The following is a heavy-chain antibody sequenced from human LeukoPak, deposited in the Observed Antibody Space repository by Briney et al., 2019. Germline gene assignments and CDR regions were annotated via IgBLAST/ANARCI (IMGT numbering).Heavy chain of an antibody. CDR2: IYYSGST. J-gene: IGHJ4*02. CDR1: GGSIGSSSYY. D-gene: IGHD3-10*01. CDR3: AGTSSGSLAYY. Sequence: PSETLSLTCTVSGGSIGSSSYYWGWIRQPPGKGLAWIGSIYYSGSTYYNPSLKSRVTISVDTSKNQFSLKLSSVTAADTAVYYCAGTSSGSLAYYWGQGTLVTVSS. V-gene: IGHV4-39*01.